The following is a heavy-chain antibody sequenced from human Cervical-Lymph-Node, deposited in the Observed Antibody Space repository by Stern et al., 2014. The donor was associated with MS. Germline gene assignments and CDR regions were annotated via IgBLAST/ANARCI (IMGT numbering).Heavy chain of an antibody. CDR2: IFSNDEK. V-gene: IGHV2-26*01. CDR1: GFSLTNAKVT. D-gene: IGHD2-21*01. Sequence: QITLKESGPVLVKPTETLTLTCTVSGFSLTNAKVTVSWIRQPPGKAPEWLAHIFSNDEKSYSASLQTRLSVSRDTSKSQVVLTMTNMDPVDTGTYYCARMGIARSLADWGQGTLFTVSS. CDR3: ARMGIARSLAD. J-gene: IGHJ4*02.